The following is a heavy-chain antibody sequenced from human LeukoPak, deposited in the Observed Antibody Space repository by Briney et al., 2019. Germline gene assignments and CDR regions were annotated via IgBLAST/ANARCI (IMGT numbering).Heavy chain of an antibody. D-gene: IGHD4-23*01. V-gene: IGHV3-7*01. CDR2: IKLDGSEK. J-gene: IGHJ4*02. Sequence: GGSLRLSCVASGFTFGKYWVSWVRQAPGKGLEWVANIKLDGSEKNYVDSVKGRFTISRDNAKNSLYLQMNSLRAEDTAVYYCARVTVVTPRGGASFDYWGQGTLVTVSS. CDR1: GFTFGKYW. CDR3: ARVTVVTPRGGASFDY.